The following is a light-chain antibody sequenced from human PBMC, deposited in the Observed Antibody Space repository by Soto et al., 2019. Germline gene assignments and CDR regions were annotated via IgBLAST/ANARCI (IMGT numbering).Light chain of an antibody. CDR1: QSVSSN. CDR2: DAT. V-gene: IGKV3-20*01. J-gene: IGKJ1*01. CDR3: QQYGSSPTWT. Sequence: EIVLTQSPGTLSLSPGERATLSCRASQSVSSNLAWYQQKPGQAPSLLIYDATNRATDIPDRFSGSGSGTDFTLTISRLEPEDFAVYYCQQYGSSPTWTFGQGTKVDIK.